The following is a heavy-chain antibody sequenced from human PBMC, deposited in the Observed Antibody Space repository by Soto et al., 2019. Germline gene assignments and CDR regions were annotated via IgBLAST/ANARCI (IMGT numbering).Heavy chain of an antibody. D-gene: IGHD1-26*01. J-gene: IGHJ4*02. V-gene: IGHV3-23*01. CDR2: ISGSGGST. Sequence: EVQLLESGGGLVQPGGSLRLSCAASGFTFSTYAMSWVRQAPGKGLDWVSAISGSGGSTYYADSVQGRFTISRDNSKNTLYLQMNSLRVEDTAVYYCAKEEGARSVDYWGQGTLVAVSS. CDR3: AKEEGARSVDY. CDR1: GFTFSTYA.